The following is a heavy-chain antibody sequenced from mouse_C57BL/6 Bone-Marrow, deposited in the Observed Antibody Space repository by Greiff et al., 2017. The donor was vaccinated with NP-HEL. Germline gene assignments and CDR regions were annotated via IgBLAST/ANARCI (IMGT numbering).Heavy chain of an antibody. D-gene: IGHD1-1*01. CDR3: AREGYYYTYFDY. CDR1: GYTFTSYW. CDR2: IDPSDSYT. V-gene: IGHV1-69*01. Sequence: QVQLQQPGAELVMPGASVKLSCKASGYTFTSYWMHWVKQRPGQGLEWIGEIDPSDSYTNYNQKFTGKSTLTVDKSSSTAYMQLSSLTSEDSAVYYCAREGYYYTYFDYWGQGTTLTVSS. J-gene: IGHJ2*01.